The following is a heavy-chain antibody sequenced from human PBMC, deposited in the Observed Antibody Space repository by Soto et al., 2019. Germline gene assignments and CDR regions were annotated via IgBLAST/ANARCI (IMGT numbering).Heavy chain of an antibody. CDR2: ISAHNANT. J-gene: IGHJ4*02. Sequence: QVPLVQSGAEVKKPGASVKVSCKGSGYDFTTYGITWVRQAPGQGLEWMAWISAHNANTDYAQKLQGRGTVTRDTSTRTAYLEPRRLRSYDTAMYYCARGRYGDYWGQGALGTFSS. V-gene: IGHV1-18*01. CDR1: GYDFTTYG. D-gene: IGHD1-1*01. CDR3: ARGRYGDY.